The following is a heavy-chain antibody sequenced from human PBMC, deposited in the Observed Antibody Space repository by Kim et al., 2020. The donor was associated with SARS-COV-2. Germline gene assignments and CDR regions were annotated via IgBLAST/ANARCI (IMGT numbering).Heavy chain of an antibody. J-gene: IGHJ3*02. V-gene: IGHV4-39*01. CDR2: VYYSGIT. CDR3: ARRWEKPMVEPFDI. CDR1: GGSITSSNYY. D-gene: IGHD1-26*01. Sequence: SETLSLTCSVSGGSITSSNYYWGWIRQPPGKGLEWIGSVYYSGITYYNPSLKSRVTISIDTSNHQFSLKLRSVTAADTAVYYCARRWEKPMVEPFDIWGQGTMVTVSS.